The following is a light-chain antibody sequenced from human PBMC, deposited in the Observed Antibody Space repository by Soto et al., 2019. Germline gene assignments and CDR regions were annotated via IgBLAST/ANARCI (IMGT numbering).Light chain of an antibody. Sequence: QSVLTQPPSVSGSPGQSVAISCTGTSSDVGSYNRVSWYQQPPGTAPKLMIFDVSNRPSGVPDRFSGSKSGNTASLTISGLQAEDEPYYYCSSYTTSSTYVFGTGTKLTVL. CDR1: SSDVGSYNR. V-gene: IGLV2-18*02. J-gene: IGLJ1*01. CDR3: SSYTTSSTYV. CDR2: DVS.